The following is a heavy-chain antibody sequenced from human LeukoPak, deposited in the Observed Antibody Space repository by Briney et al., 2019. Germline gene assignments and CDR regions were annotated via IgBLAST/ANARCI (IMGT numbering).Heavy chain of an antibody. Sequence: GTSVKVSCKASGFTFTSSAMQWVRQARGQRLEWIGWIVVGSGNTNYAQKFQERVTITRDMSSSTAYMELSSLRSEDTAVYYCAADWHFWSGYSFWFDPWGQGTLVTVSS. D-gene: IGHD3-3*02. V-gene: IGHV1-58*02. J-gene: IGHJ5*02. CDR3: AADWHFWSGYSFWFDP. CDR1: GFTFTSSA. CDR2: IVVGSGNT.